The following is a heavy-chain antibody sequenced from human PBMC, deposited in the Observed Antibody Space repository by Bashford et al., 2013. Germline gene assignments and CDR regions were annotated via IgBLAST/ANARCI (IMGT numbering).Heavy chain of an antibody. V-gene: IGHV5-51*01. J-gene: IGHJ4*02. CDR2: IYPEDSET. CDR3: ARHGLRNTATINYFDY. Sequence: WVRQMPGKGLEYMGIIYPEDSETRVSPAFQGRVTISADTSINTAFLQWNTLEAADSAMYYCARHGLRNTATINYFDYVGPGNTWSPSPQ. D-gene: IGHD5-12*01.